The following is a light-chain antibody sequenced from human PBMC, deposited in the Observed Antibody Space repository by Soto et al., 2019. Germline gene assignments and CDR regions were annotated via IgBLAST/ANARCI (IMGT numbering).Light chain of an antibody. CDR3: SSYASSIVL. CDR2: EVT. Sequence: QSALTQPASVSGSPGQSITISCTGTSSDVGAYNFVSWYQHHPGKAPKIIIYEVTHRPSGVSDRFSGSKSANTASLTISGLQAEDEADYYCSSYASSIVLFGGGTKLTVL. J-gene: IGLJ2*01. CDR1: SSDVGAYNF. V-gene: IGLV2-14*01.